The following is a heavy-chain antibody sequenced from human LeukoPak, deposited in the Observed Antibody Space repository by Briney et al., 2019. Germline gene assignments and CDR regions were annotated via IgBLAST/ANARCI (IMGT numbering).Heavy chain of an antibody. D-gene: IGHD3-3*01. J-gene: IGHJ4*02. CDR2: ISSGPSAT. Sequence: GGSLRLSCEVSGFTFSFYGMTWVRQAPGKGLEWISYISSGPSATHYADSVQGRFTISRDNAKNSLYLQMSSLRVEDTAVYYCASWAGNTQSDSWSGPFDYWGQGSLVTVSS. CDR3: ASWAGNTQSDSWSGPFDY. V-gene: IGHV3-48*04. CDR1: GFTFSFYG.